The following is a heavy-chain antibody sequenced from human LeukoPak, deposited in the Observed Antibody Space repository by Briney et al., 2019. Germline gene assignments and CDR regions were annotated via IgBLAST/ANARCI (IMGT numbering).Heavy chain of an antibody. CDR3: ARDEDSGSYYPDY. J-gene: IGHJ4*02. V-gene: IGHV1-8*01. CDR1: GYTFTNYD. D-gene: IGHD1-26*01. CDR2: MKPNSGNT. Sequence: GASVKVSCKASGYTFTNYDINWVRQATGQGLEWMGYMKPNSGNTGYAQKFQGRVTMTRNTSISTAYMELSSLRSEDTAEYYCARDEDSGSYYPDYWGQGTLVTVSS.